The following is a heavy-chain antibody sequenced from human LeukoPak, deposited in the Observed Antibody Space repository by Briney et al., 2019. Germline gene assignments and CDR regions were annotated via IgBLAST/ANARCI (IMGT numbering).Heavy chain of an antibody. CDR2: ISYSGNT. CDR3: ASRYYFGSGSYRPYFDF. CDR1: GVSISTYY. V-gene: IGHV4-59*08. D-gene: IGHD3-10*01. J-gene: IGHJ4*02. Sequence: KSSETLSLTCTVSGVSISTYYWSWIRQPPGKGLEWIGYISYSGNTNYNPSLKSRVTISVDTSKNQFSLKLSSVTAADTAVYYCASRYYFGSGSYRPYFDFWGQGTLVTVSS.